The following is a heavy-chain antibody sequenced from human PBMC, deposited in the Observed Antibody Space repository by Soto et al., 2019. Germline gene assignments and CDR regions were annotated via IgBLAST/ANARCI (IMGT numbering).Heavy chain of an antibody. Sequence: SETLSLTCAVYGGSFSGYYWSWIRQPPGKGLEWIGEINHSGSTNYNPSLKSRVTISVDTSKNQFSLKLSSVTAADTAVYYCARGRQQLVRKVERRIDPWGQGTLVTVSS. D-gene: IGHD6-13*01. CDR3: ARGRQQLVRKVERRIDP. CDR2: INHSGST. CDR1: GGSFSGYY. V-gene: IGHV4-34*01. J-gene: IGHJ5*02.